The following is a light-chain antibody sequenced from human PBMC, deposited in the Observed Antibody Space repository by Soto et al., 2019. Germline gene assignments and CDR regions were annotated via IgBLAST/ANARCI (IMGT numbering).Light chain of an antibody. Sequence: QSVLTQPPSASGTPGQRVTISCSGSSSNIGSNYVYWYQQLPGTAPKLLIYRNNQRPSGVPDRFSGYKSGTSASLAISGLRSEDEADYYCAAWDDSRSGHWVFGGGTKLTVL. CDR1: SSNIGSNY. V-gene: IGLV1-47*01. CDR3: AAWDDSRSGHWV. J-gene: IGLJ3*02. CDR2: RNN.